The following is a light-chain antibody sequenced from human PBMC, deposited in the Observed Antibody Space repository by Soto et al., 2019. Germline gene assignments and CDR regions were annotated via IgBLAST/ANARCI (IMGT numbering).Light chain of an antibody. CDR3: PQSYFYRLT. CDR1: QSSSTN. Sequence: DIQMTQSPLSLSASVGDRVTITCRARQSSSTNLDWYQQRPGKAPSLLIYASSTLQCGVPSRFSGSGYGTDCTLTISSLQPEDFTTYYCPQSYFYRLTFGQGTKVEIK. J-gene: IGKJ1*01. V-gene: IGKV1-39*01. CDR2: ASS.